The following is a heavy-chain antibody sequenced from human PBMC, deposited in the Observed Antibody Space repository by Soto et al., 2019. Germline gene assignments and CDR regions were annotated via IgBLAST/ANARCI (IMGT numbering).Heavy chain of an antibody. V-gene: IGHV1-69*02. D-gene: IGHD4-17*01. J-gene: IGHJ6*04. CDR1: GGTFSSYT. Sequence: SVKVSCKASGGTFSSYTISWVRQAPGQGLEWMGRIIPILGIANYAQKFQGRVTITADKSTSTAYMELSSLRSEDTAVYYCASWGDYGDSPMDVWGKGTTVTVSS. CDR2: IIPILGIA. CDR3: ASWGDYGDSPMDV.